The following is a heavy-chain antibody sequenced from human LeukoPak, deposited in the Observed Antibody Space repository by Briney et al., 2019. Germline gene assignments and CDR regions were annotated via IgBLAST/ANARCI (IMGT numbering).Heavy chain of an antibody. D-gene: IGHD3-10*01. Sequence: GGSLRLSCAASGFTSSSYAMSWVRQAPGKGLEWVSAISGSGGSTYYADSVKGRFTISRDNSKNTLYLQMNSLRAEDTAVYYCAKERVLWFREPWDYWGQGTLVTVSS. CDR2: ISGSGGST. V-gene: IGHV3-23*01. J-gene: IGHJ4*02. CDR3: AKERVLWFREPWDY. CDR1: GFTSSSYA.